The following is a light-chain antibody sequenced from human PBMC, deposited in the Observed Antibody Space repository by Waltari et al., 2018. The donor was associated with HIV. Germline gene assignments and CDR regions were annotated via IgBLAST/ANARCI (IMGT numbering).Light chain of an antibody. CDR3: SSYTSDSVV. J-gene: IGLJ2*01. CDR1: SSDVGGYTY. V-gene: IGLV2-14*01. CDR2: EVT. Sequence: QSALTQPASVSGSPGQSLTISGTGTSSDVGGYTYVSWYQQHPDKAPKLIIYEVTNRPSGVSNRFSGSKSGNTASLTISGLQAEDEADYYCSSYTSDSVVFGGGTKLTVL.